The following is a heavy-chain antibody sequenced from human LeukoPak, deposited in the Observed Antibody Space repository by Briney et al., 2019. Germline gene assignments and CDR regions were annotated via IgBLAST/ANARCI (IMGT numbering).Heavy chain of an antibody. CDR3: ARGHWGLDY. CDR1: GFTFSDHY. J-gene: IGHJ4*02. CDR2: LSDTGSDS. V-gene: IGHV3-11*01. D-gene: IGHD7-27*01. Sequence: GGSLRLSCRASGFTFSDHYMTWVRQAPGKGLEYISYLSDTGSDSFYADSVKGRFSISRDNAEKSLYLQMNDLRAEDTAVYYCARGHWGLDYWGQGTLVTVSS.